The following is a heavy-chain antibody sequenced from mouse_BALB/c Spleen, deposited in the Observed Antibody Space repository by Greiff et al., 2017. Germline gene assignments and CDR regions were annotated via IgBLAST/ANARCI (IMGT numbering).Heavy chain of an antibody. D-gene: IGHD2-12*01. CDR1: GYAFTSYN. J-gene: IGHJ4*01. Sequence: EVQLQQSGPELVKPGASVKVSCKASGYAFTSYNMYWMKQSPGKSLEWIGYIDPYNGGTSYNQKFKGKATLTADKSSSTAYMHLNSLTSKDSAVYYCARDGHDRESYYAMDDWGQGTSVTVSS. CDR3: ARDGHDRESYYAMDD. V-gene: IGHV1S135*01. CDR2: IDPYNGGT.